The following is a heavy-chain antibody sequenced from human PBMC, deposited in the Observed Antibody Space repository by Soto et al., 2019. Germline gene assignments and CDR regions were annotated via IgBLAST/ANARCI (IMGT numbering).Heavy chain of an antibody. CDR3: AKAPILNYYGSGSYPSPCDY. V-gene: IGHV3-23*01. J-gene: IGHJ4*02. CDR1: GFTFSSYA. D-gene: IGHD3-10*01. Sequence: EVQLLESGGGSVQPGGSLRLSCAASGFTFSSYAMSWVRQSPGKGLEWVSAISGSGGSTYYADSVKGRFTISRDNSKNTLYLQMNSLRAEDTAVYYCAKAPILNYYGSGSYPSPCDYWGQGTLVTVSS. CDR2: ISGSGGST.